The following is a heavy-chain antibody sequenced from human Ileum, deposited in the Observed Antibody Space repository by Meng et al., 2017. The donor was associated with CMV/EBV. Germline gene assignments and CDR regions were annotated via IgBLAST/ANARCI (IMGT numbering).Heavy chain of an antibody. Sequence: QVQLVQSGSELKKPWASVKVSCKASGYPFTSNNLIWVRQAPGQGPEWMGWINTNTGNPTYARDFTGRFVFSLDTSVSTAYLQISGLKAEDTAVYYCASDGLNERYFDYWGQGTLVTVSS. CDR2: INTNTGNP. CDR1: GYPFTSNN. V-gene: IGHV7-4-1*02. CDR3: ASDGLNERYFDY. J-gene: IGHJ4*02.